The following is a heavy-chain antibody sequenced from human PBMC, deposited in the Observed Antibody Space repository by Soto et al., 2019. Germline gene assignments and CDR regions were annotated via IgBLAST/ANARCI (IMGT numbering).Heavy chain of an antibody. CDR2: IYSGGDT. D-gene: IGHD2-2*01. CDR1: GFTVSGNY. CDR3: ARSSNGGQYYGMDV. V-gene: IGHV3-53*01. Sequence: AGGSLRLSCAASGFTVSGNYMSWVRQAPGKGLEWVSIIYSGGDTYYAEPVKGRFTISRDNSKNTLYLQMNSLRAEDTAVYYCARSSNGGQYYGMDVWGQGTTVTVSS. J-gene: IGHJ6*02.